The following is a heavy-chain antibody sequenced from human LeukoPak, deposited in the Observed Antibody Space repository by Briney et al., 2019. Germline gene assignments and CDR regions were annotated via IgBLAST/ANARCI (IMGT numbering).Heavy chain of an antibody. CDR1: GFTFSDYY. D-gene: IGHD2-15*01. CDR2: ISSSGSTI. Sequence: GGSLRLSCAASGFTFSDYYMNWIRQAPGKGLEGVSYISSSGSTIYYADSVKGRFTISRDNAKNSLYLQMNSLRAEDTAFYYCAREGVVVGRDFDYWGQGTLVTVSS. CDR3: AREGVVVGRDFDY. J-gene: IGHJ4*02. V-gene: IGHV3-11*04.